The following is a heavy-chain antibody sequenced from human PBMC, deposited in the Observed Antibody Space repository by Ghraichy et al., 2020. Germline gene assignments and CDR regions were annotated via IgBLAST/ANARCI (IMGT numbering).Heavy chain of an antibody. CDR2: IFYSGNT. J-gene: IGHJ6*02. Sequence: SETLSLTCTVSGGSITGNPYYWGWIRPPPGKGLEWIGTIFYSGNTYFNPSLKSRLTISIDTSNTQFSLKLSSVTAADSAVYYCAKSDGGNRYYYYGMDVWGQGTTVIVSS. D-gene: IGHD4-23*01. V-gene: IGHV4-39*01. CDR3: AKSDGGNRYYYYGMDV. CDR1: GGSITGNPYY.